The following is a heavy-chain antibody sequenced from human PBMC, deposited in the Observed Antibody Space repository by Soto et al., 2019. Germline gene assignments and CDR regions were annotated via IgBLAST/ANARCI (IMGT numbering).Heavy chain of an antibody. J-gene: IGHJ2*01. Sequence: QVRLVRSGAEVKKPGASVKVSCKAPGCTFTSYDINWVRQATGQGLEWMGWMNPNSGNTGYAQKFQGRVTMTRNTSISTAYMELSSLRSEDTAVYYCARGYSSGWYVRGRYFDLWGRGTLVTVSS. CDR1: GCTFTSYD. D-gene: IGHD6-19*01. CDR3: ARGYSSGWYVRGRYFDL. CDR2: MNPNSGNT. V-gene: IGHV1-8*01.